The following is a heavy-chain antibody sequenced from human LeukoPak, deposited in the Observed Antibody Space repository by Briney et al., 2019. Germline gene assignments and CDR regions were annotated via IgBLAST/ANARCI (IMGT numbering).Heavy chain of an antibody. V-gene: IGHV3-23*01. J-gene: IGHJ6*02. CDR1: GFTFSSYA. D-gene: IGHD3-3*01. Sequence: GGSLRLSCAASGFTFSSYAMSWVRQAPGKGLEWVSAISGSGGSTYYADSVKGRFTISRDNSKNTLYLQMNSLRAEDTAVYYCAKAPHDFWSGYFLGRYYGMDVWGQGTTVTVSS. CDR2: ISGSGGST. CDR3: AKAPHDFWSGYFLGRYYGMDV.